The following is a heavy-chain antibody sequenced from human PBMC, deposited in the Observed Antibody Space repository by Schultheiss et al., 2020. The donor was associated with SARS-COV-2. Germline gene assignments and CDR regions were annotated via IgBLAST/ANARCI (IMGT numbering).Heavy chain of an antibody. CDR2: ISSSSSTI. CDR3: ARGRQLPGMDV. V-gene: IGHV3-48*04. J-gene: IGHJ6*02. Sequence: GGSLRLSCAASGFTVSSNYMSWVRQAPGKGLEWVSYISSSSSTIYYADSVKGRFTISRDNAKNSLYLQMNSLRAEDTAVYYCARGRQLPGMDVWGQGTTVTVSS. D-gene: IGHD1-26*01. CDR1: GFTVSSNY.